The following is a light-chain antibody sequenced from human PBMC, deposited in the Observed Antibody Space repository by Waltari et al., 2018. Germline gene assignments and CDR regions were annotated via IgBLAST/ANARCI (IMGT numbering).Light chain of an antibody. J-gene: IGLJ2*01. V-gene: IGLV1-40*01. CDR3: QSYDTTLSAVV. CDR1: KSNIRADFD. CDR2: SFS. Sequence: QSVLTPPPSVSGAPGQSVTISCRGTKSNIRADFDVHWYQQVPGTAPKLLLHSFSNRPSGVSDRFSGFKSGASASLVITGLQAEDEAMYYCQSYDTTLSAVVFGGGTRLTV.